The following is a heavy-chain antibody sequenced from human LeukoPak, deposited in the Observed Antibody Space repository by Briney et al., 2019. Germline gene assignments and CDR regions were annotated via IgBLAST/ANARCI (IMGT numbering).Heavy chain of an antibody. J-gene: IGHJ4*02. Sequence: GGSLRLSCAASGLNFNTYTMNWVRQAPGKGLQWVSSISSSSGYIFYSDSVAGRFTISRNNAKNSLYLQMNSLRAEDTAVYYCARGGSSWYYFDYWGQGTLVTVSS. CDR2: ISSSSGYI. V-gene: IGHV3-21*01. CDR3: ARGGSSWYYFDY. CDR1: GLNFNTYT. D-gene: IGHD6-13*01.